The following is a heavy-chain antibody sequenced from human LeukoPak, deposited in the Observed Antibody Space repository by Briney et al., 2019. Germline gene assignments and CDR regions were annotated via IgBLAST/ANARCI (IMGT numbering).Heavy chain of an antibody. CDR1: GFTFSDYY. CDR2: ISSSGSTI. V-gene: IGHV3-11*01. J-gene: IGHJ4*02. CDR3: AKSEFIVVVPAASPN. D-gene: IGHD2-2*01. Sequence: GGSLRLSCAASGFTFSDYYMSWIRQAPGKGLEWVSYISSSGSTIYYADSVKGRFTISRDNSKNTLYLQMNSLRAEDTAVYYCAKSEFIVVVPAASPNWGQGTLVTVSS.